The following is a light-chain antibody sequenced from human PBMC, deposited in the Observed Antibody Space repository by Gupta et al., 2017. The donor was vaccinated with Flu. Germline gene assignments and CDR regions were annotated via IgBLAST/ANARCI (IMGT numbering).Light chain of an antibody. CDR2: AAT. J-gene: IGKJ4*01. V-gene: IGKV1-39*01. CDR1: QYISNY. Sequence: PSSLSACVGHRVAITCRSSQYISNYLNWYQQRPGNAPILLIYAATNFQNGVPSRFRGSGSVTDFTLTIIILQPEDLATYSCQQSYTAPLTFGGGTKVEIK. CDR3: QQSYTAPLT.